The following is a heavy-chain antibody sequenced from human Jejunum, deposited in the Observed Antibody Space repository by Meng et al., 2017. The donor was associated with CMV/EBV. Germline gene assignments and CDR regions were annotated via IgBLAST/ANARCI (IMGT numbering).Heavy chain of an antibody. Sequence: YWMNWVRQAPGGGLEWVANIKQDGSERYYEGSVKGRFTISRDNAKNSIYLQMRSLRADDTALYYCATGDCTSASCSGWGAFDFLCRGPMVTVSS. J-gene: IGHJ3*01. D-gene: IGHD2-2*01. CDR2: IKQDGSER. CDR3: ATGDCTSASCSGWGAFDF. CDR1: YW. V-gene: IGHV3-7*01.